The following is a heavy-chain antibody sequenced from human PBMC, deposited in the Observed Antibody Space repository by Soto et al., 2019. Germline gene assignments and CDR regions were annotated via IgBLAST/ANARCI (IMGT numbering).Heavy chain of an antibody. CDR3: ARLALRSWPVGSDYFDY. CDR2: SHYTGST. V-gene: IGHV4-39*01. CDR1: GGSITSNTYY. D-gene: IGHD3-10*01. Sequence: QLQLQESGPGLVKPSETLSLTCTVSGGSITSNTYYWGWIRQPPGKGLEWIGNSHYTGSTSYNPSHESRVTISVDTSRSPLSLRLRSVTAAEAAVYYCARLALRSWPVGSDYFDYLGQGTVVSVPS. J-gene: IGHJ4*02.